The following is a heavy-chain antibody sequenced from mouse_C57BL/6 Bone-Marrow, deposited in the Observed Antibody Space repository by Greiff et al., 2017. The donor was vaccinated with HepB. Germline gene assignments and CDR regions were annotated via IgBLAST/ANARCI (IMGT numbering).Heavy chain of an antibody. D-gene: IGHD1-1*01. V-gene: IGHV1-39*01. Sequence: QLQQSGPELVKPGASVKISCKASGYSFTDYNVNWVKQSNGKSLEWIGVINPNYGTTSYNQKFKGKATLTVDQSSSTAYMQLNSLTSEDSAVYYCAIYYYGSSPWFAYWGQGTLVTVSA. J-gene: IGHJ3*01. CDR1: GYSFTDYN. CDR2: INPNYGTT. CDR3: AIYYYGSSPWFAY.